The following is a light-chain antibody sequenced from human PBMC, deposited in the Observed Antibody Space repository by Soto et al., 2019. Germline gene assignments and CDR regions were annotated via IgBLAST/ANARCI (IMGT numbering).Light chain of an antibody. CDR1: QSVSSSY. J-gene: IGKJ3*01. Sequence: LTQSPGTLSLSPGERATLSCRASQSVSSSYLAWYQQKPGQAPRRLIYGASSRATGIPDRFSGSGSGTDFTLTISRLEPEDFAVYYCQQYGSSLFTFGPGTKVDIK. CDR2: GAS. CDR3: QQYGSSLFT. V-gene: IGKV3-20*01.